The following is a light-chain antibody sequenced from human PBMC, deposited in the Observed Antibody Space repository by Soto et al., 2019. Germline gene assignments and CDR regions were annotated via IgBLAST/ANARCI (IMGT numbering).Light chain of an antibody. V-gene: IGKV1D-12*01. CDR3: QQPISFPIT. CDR1: RDLSGG. CDR2: AAS. Sequence: DNQMTQSPSSVSSSIDDGVTMTCRASRDLSGGLAWYQQKPGKAPKLLISAASSLQSGVPSRFSGSGSGTDFTLTIRSLQPEDFATYYCQQPISFPITFGQGTRLE. J-gene: IGKJ5*01.